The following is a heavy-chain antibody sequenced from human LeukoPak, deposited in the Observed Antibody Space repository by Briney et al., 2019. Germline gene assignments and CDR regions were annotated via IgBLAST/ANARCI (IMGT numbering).Heavy chain of an antibody. D-gene: IGHD5-12*01. CDR1: GGSISSGGYS. Sequence: SETLSLTCAVSGGSISSGGYSWSWIRQPPGKGLEWIGYIYHSGSTYYNPSLKSRVTISVDRSKNQFSLKLSSVTAADTAVYYCARGGMGGGYDDPYYYGMDVWGKGTTVTVSS. V-gene: IGHV4-30-2*01. CDR2: IYHSGST. CDR3: ARGGMGGGYDDPYYYGMDV. J-gene: IGHJ6*04.